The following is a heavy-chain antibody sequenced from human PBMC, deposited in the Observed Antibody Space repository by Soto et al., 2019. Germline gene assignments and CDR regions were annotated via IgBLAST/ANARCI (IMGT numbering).Heavy chain of an antibody. Sequence: GGSLRLSCAASGFTFSSYSMNWVRQAPGKGLEWVSYISSSSTIYYADSVKGRFTISRDNAKNSLYLQMNSLRDEDTAVYYCARGTIAARLVYGMDVWGQGTTVTVSS. D-gene: IGHD6-6*01. V-gene: IGHV3-48*02. CDR2: ISSSSTI. CDR1: GFTFSSYS. CDR3: ARGTIAARLVYGMDV. J-gene: IGHJ6*02.